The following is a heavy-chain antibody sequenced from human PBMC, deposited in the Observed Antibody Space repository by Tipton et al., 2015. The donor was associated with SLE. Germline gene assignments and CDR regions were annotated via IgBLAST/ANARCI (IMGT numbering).Heavy chain of an antibody. V-gene: IGHV4-59*11. CDR1: GGSISSHY. CDR3: ARGAAAAGIYGMDV. J-gene: IGHJ6*02. D-gene: IGHD6-13*01. Sequence: TLSLTCTVSGGSISSHYWSWIRQPPGKGLEWIGYIYYSGSTNYNPSLKSRVTISVDTSKNQFSLKLSSVTAADTAVYYCARGAAAAGIYGMDVWGQGTTVIVSS. CDR2: IYYSGST.